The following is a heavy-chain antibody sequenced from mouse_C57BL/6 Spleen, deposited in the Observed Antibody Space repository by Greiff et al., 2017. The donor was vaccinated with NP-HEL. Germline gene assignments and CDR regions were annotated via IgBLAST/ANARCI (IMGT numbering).Heavy chain of an antibody. CDR1: GYSITSGYY. CDR3: ARGGGLLRGHYYAMDY. D-gene: IGHD2-3*01. CDR2: ISYDGSN. V-gene: IGHV3-6*01. Sequence: EVQLQQSGPGLVKPSQSLSLTCSVTGYSITSGYYWNWIRQFPGNKLEWMGYISYDGSNNYNPSLKNRISITRDTSKNQFFLKLNSVTTEDTATYYCARGGGLLRGHYYAMDYWGQGTSVTVSS. J-gene: IGHJ4*01.